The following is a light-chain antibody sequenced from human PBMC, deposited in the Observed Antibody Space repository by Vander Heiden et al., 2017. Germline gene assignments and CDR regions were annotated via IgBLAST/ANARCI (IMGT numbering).Light chain of an antibody. V-gene: IGLV6-57*01. CDR2: EDT. CDR3: QSHDESKGV. J-gene: IGLJ3*02. CDR1: SGSIARNS. Sequence: NFMLTQPHSVSESPGTTITISCTRSSGSIARNSVHWYQQRPGSPPTTVIYEDTHRPSGVPDRFSGSIDTFSNSASLTISGLRTEDEADYYCQSHDESKGVLGGGTKMNVL.